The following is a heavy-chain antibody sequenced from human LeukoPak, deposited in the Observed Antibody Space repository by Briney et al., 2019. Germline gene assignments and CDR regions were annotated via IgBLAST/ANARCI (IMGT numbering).Heavy chain of an antibody. CDR1: GGSISSYY. Sequence: SETLSLTCTVSGGSISSYYWSWIRQPPGKGLEWIGYIYYSGRTNYNPSLKSRVTISVDTSKNQFSLKLSSVTAADTAVYYCARVVAYYDYVWGSYRYTWNGLYYFDYWGQRTLVAVSS. J-gene: IGHJ4*02. V-gene: IGHV4-59*01. CDR3: ARVVAYYDYVWGSYRYTWNGLYYFDY. CDR2: IYYSGRT. D-gene: IGHD3-16*02.